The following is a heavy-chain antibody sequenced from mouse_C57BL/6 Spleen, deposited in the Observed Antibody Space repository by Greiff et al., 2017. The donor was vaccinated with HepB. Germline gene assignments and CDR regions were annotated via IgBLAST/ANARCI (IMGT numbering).Heavy chain of an antibody. V-gene: IGHV1-82*01. CDR2: IYPGDGDT. J-gene: IGHJ4*01. CDR3: AITSDGYYDAMDY. CDR1: GYAFSSSW. D-gene: IGHD2-3*01. Sequence: QVQLQQSGPELVKPGASVKISCKASGYAFSSSWMNWVKQRPGKGLEWIGRIYPGDGDTNYNGTFKGKATLTADKSSSTAYMQLSSLTSEDSAVYFCAITSDGYYDAMDYWGQGTSVTVSS.